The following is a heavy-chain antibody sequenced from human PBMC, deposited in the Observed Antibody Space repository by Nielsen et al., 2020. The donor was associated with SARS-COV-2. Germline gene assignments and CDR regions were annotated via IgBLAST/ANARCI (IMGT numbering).Heavy chain of an antibody. Sequence: ASVKVSCKASGYTFTGYYMHWVRQAPGQGLEWMGRINPNSGGTNYAQKFQGRVTMTRDTSISTAYMELSRLRSDDTAVYYCARRRGGFGELSFPYYYYGMDVWGQGTTVTVSS. J-gene: IGHJ6*02. CDR1: GYTFTGYY. CDR2: INPNSGGT. D-gene: IGHD3-10*01. V-gene: IGHV1-2*06. CDR3: ARRRGGFGELSFPYYYYGMDV.